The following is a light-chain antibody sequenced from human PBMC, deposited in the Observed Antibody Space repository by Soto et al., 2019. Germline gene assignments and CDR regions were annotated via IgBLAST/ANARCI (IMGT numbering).Light chain of an antibody. CDR1: QSVSTK. CDR3: QQHDQGWT. Sequence: EMVMTQSPATLSVSLGERVTLSCRASQSVSTKLVWYQQKPGQAPRLLIYGASTRATGLPARFSGSGSGTEFALTISSLQSEDFAVYYCQQHDQGWTFGQGTKEEIK. J-gene: IGKJ1*01. V-gene: IGKV3-15*01. CDR2: GAS.